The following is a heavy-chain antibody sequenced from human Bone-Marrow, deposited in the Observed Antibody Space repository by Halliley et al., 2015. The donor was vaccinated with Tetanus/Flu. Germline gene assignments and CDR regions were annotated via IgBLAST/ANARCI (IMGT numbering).Heavy chain of an antibody. Sequence: SLRLSCVASEFTFRNYGMHWVRQAPGKGLEWVAVISFDGNIKYYSDSVKGRFTISRDNSNNTLHLQMHSLRAEDTGVYYCAKEDNSSWYWVYYGMDVWGQGTTVTVSS. J-gene: IGHJ6*02. CDR2: ISFDGNIK. D-gene: IGHD6-13*01. V-gene: IGHV3-30*18. CDR1: EFTFRNYG. CDR3: AKEDNSSWYWVYYGMDV.